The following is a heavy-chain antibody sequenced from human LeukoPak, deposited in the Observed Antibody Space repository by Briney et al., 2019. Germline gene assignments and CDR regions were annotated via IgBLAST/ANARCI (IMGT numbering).Heavy chain of an antibody. CDR2: INTDGRTT. Sequence: GGSLRLSCAASGFTFSNYWMHWVRHAPGKGLEWVSRINTDGRTTDYADSVKGRFTISGDNAKNTVYLQMNSLRAEDTAVYYCVRLLDLDYWGQGTLVTVSS. D-gene: IGHD3-3*01. V-gene: IGHV3-74*01. CDR3: VRLLDLDY. J-gene: IGHJ4*02. CDR1: GFTFSNYW.